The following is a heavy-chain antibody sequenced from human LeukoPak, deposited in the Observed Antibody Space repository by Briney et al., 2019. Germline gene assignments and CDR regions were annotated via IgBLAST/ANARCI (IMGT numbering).Heavy chain of an antibody. D-gene: IGHD6-13*01. CDR1: GYTLAELS. J-gene: IGHJ6*02. CDR2: FDPEDGET. Sequence: GASVKVSCKVSGYTLAELSTHWVRQAPGKGLEWMGGFDPEDGETIYAQKFQGRVTMTEDTSTDTAYMELSSLRSEDTAVYYCATVQSAGAAAGYGMDVWGQGTTVTVSS. V-gene: IGHV1-24*01. CDR3: ATVQSAGAAAGYGMDV.